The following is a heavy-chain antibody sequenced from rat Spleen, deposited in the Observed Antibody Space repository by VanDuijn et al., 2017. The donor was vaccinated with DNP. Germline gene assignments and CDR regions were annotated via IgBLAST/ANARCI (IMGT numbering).Heavy chain of an antibody. CDR2: IGSDGYAP. J-gene: IGHJ2*01. Sequence: EVQLVESGGGLVQPGRSLKLSCTASGFTFSHYYMAWVRQAPAKGLEWVAYIGSDGYAPYYGDSVKGRFTISRDNAKSTLYLQMNSLRYEDMATYYCIRWNSGHFDYWGQGVMVPVSS. V-gene: IGHV5-22*01. CDR1: GFTFSHYY. D-gene: IGHD4-3*01. CDR3: IRWNSGHFDY.